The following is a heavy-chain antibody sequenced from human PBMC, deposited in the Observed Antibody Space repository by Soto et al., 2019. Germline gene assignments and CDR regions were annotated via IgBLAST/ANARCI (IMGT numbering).Heavy chain of an antibody. J-gene: IGHJ5*02. V-gene: IGHV4-38-2*02. D-gene: IGHD1-1*01. CDR2: IYRSGNT. CDR1: AYSISSGYY. CDR3: ARDVDGNDYFDP. Sequence: SETLSVTWAVSAYSISSGYYLGWIRQPPGKGLEWIGSIYRSGNTYYNPSLKSRITISVDTSKNQFSLKLTSVTAADTAVYYCARDVDGNDYFDPWGQGTLVTVSS.